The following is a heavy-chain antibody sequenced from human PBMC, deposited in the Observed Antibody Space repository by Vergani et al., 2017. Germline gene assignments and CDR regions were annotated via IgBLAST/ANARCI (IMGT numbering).Heavy chain of an antibody. CDR3: ARGDYGILTGYRY. V-gene: IGHV1-46*03. CDR2: INPSGGHT. Sequence: QVQVVQSGAEVKKSGASVKVSCKTSGYTFSNYYMHLVRQAPGQGLEWMGIINPSGGHTNYAQKFQGIVTMTRDTSTSTVYMELSSLRSEDTAIYYCARGDYGILTGYRYWGQGTLVTVSA. D-gene: IGHD3-9*01. J-gene: IGHJ4*02. CDR1: GYTFSNYY.